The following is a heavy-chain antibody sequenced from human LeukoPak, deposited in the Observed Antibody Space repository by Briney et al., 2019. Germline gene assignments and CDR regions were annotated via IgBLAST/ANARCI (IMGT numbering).Heavy chain of an antibody. V-gene: IGHV4-61*01. J-gene: IGHJ5*02. CDR2: IYYSGST. D-gene: IGHD2-15*01. Sequence: SETLSLTCTVSGGSVSSGSYYWSWILQPPGKGLEWIGYIYYSGSTNYNPSLKSRVTISVDTSKNQFSLKLSSVTAADTAVYYCARAVVVVAATFWFDPWGQGTLVTVSS. CDR3: ARAVVVVAATFWFDP. CDR1: GGSVSSGSYY.